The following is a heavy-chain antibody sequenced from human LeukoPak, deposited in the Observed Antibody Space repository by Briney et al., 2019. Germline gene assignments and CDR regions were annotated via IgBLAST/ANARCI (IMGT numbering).Heavy chain of an antibody. Sequence: ASVKVSCKASGYTFTGYYMHWLRQAPGQGLEWMGWINPNSGGTNYAQKFQGRVTMTRDTSISTAYMELSRLRSDDTAVYYCARGGVFIANNWFDPWGQGTLVTVSS. D-gene: IGHD6-13*01. CDR1: GYTFTGYY. CDR2: INPNSGGT. V-gene: IGHV1-2*02. J-gene: IGHJ5*02. CDR3: ARGGVFIANNWFDP.